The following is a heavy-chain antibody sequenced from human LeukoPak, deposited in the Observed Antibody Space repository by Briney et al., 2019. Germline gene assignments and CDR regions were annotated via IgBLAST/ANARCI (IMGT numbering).Heavy chain of an antibody. Sequence: GGSQRLSCAASGFTFSRDSMNWVRQAPGKGLEWVSYISSIRSTIYYADSVKGRFTISRDNAKNSLYLQMNSLRDEDTAVYYCARDYVTDYWGQGSLVTVSS. V-gene: IGHV3-48*02. D-gene: IGHD2-21*02. CDR2: ISSIRSTI. CDR3: ARDYVTDY. J-gene: IGHJ4*02. CDR1: GFTFSRDS.